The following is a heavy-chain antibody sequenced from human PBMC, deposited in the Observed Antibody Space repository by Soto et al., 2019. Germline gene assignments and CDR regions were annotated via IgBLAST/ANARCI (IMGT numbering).Heavy chain of an antibody. D-gene: IGHD3-22*01. J-gene: IGHJ5*02. CDR3: ARSVTMVEVSLYWVSRRLSSVCSDA. Sequence: PSETLSLTCDVYGGSFSGYYWAWIRQSPRKGLEWIGEINHNGDSNYNPTLKSRVIISLDTSKNQFSLDMSTVTAADTAVYYCARSVTMVEVSLYWVSRRLSSVCSDALGQGTLVPVS. CDR2: INHNGDS. CDR1: GGSFSGYY. V-gene: IGHV4-34*01.